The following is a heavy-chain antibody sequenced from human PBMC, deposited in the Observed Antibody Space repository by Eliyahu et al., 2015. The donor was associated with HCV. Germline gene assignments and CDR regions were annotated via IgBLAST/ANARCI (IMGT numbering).Heavy chain of an antibody. J-gene: IGHJ6*02. CDR2: ISSSSSYI. D-gene: IGHD3-10*01. Sequence: VQLVESGGGLVKPGGSLRLSCAASGFTFSSYSMNWVRQAPGKGLEWVSSISSSSSYIYYADSVKGRFTISRDNAKNSLYLQMNSLRAEDTAVYYCARSHEGVVRGVIIFGMDVWGQGTTVTVSS. CDR3: ARSHEGVVRGVIIFGMDV. CDR1: GFTFSSYS. V-gene: IGHV3-21*01.